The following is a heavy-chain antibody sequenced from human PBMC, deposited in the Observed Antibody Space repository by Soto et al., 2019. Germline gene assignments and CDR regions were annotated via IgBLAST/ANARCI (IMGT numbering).Heavy chain of an antibody. D-gene: IGHD6-13*01. Sequence: GGSLRLSCAASGFTFSGYAMSWVRQAPGKGLEWVSSISGSGGSSYYADSVNGRFTISRDNSKNTLYLQMNSLRAEDTAVYYCAKGSSSSWTYFYYYYMDVWGKGTTVTVSS. J-gene: IGHJ6*03. CDR3: AKGSSSSWTYFYYYYMDV. CDR1: GFTFSGYA. V-gene: IGHV3-23*01. CDR2: ISGSGGSS.